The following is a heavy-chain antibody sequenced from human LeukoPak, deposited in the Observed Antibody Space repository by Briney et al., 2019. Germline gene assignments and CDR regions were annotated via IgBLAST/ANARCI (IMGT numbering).Heavy chain of an antibody. D-gene: IGHD6-13*01. CDR3: ARAGSSWYYYYYYMDV. CDR1: GGSISSYY. J-gene: IGHJ6*03. Sequence: SETLSLTCTVSGGSISSYYWSWIRQPPGKGLEWIGYIYYSGSTNYNPSLKSRVTISVDTSKNQFSLKLSSVTAADTAVYYCARAGSSWYYYYYYMDVWGKGTTVTVSS. CDR2: IYYSGST. V-gene: IGHV4-59*01.